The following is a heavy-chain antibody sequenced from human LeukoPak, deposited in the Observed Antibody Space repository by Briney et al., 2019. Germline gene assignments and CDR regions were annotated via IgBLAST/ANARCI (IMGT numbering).Heavy chain of an antibody. D-gene: IGHD3-10*01. J-gene: IGHJ4*02. CDR3: ARDRYGSGSYYSDY. V-gene: IGHV3-74*01. CDR1: GFTFSSNW. CDR2: IKSDGTTT. Sequence: PGGSLRLSCAASGFTFSSNWMHWLRQAPGKGLVWVSRIKSDGTTTAYADSVKGRFTISRDNSKNTLYLQMNSLRAEDTAVYYCARDRYGSGSYYSDYWGQGTLVIVSS.